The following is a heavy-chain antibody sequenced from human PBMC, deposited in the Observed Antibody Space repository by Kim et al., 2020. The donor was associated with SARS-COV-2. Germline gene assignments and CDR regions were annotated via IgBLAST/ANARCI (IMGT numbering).Heavy chain of an antibody. CDR2: IYYSGST. J-gene: IGHJ5*02. CDR3: ARTRQLRFLENWFDP. Sequence: SETLSLTCTVSGGSVSSGSYYWSWIRQPPGMGLEWFGYIYYSGSTNYNPALNSRVTISVDTSKNQFSLKLSSVTAAETAVYYCARTRQLRFLENWFDPWGQGTLVTVSS. V-gene: IGHV4-61*01. CDR1: GGSVSSGSYY. D-gene: IGHD3-3*01.